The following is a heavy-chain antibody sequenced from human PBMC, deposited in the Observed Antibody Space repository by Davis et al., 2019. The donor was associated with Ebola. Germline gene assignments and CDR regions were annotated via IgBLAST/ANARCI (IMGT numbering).Heavy chain of an antibody. Sequence: MPSETLSLTCAVSGGSISSSNWWSWIRQPPGKGLEWIGSIYYSGSTYYNPSLKSRVTISVDTSKNQFSLKLSSVTAADTAVYYCAREIAAAVDYWGQGTLVTVSS. V-gene: IGHV4-39*02. CDR3: AREIAAAVDY. CDR2: IYYSGST. J-gene: IGHJ4*02. D-gene: IGHD6-13*01. CDR1: GGSISSSNW.